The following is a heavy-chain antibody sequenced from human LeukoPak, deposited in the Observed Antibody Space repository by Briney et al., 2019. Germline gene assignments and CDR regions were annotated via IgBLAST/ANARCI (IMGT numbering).Heavy chain of an antibody. CDR2: INPTTGDT. V-gene: IGHV1-46*01. D-gene: IGHD6-13*01. J-gene: IGHJ3*02. Sequence: GASVKVSCKASGYTFTSYYMHWVRQAPGQGLEWMGIINPTTGDTTYAQKFQGRLTMTRDMSTSTVYMELSRLTSEDTAVFYCARYGFSTVWQGGWHAFDIWGQGTVVTVSS. CDR3: ARYGFSTVWQGGWHAFDI. CDR1: GYTFTSYY.